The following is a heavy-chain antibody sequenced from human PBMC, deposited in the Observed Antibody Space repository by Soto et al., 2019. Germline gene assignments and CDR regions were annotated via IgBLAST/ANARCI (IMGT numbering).Heavy chain of an antibody. J-gene: IGHJ4*02. CDR1: GFTFSTYA. CDR2: IIGSGGNT. CDR3: AKGVWLDY. D-gene: IGHD6-19*01. Sequence: EVQLLESGGGLVQPGGSLRLSCAASGFTFSTYAMSWVRQAPGKGLEWVSVIIGSGGNTYYADSVKGRFTISRDDSKNTLYLQMNSLRAEDTAIYYCAKGVWLDYWGQGTLVIVSS. V-gene: IGHV3-23*01.